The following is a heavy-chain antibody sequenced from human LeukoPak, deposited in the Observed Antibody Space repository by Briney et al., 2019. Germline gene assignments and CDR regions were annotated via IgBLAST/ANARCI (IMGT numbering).Heavy chain of an antibody. CDR3: ARAKQRLVPSIFDY. D-gene: IGHD6-13*01. Sequence: SETLSLTCTVSGGSISSYYWSWIRQPPGKGLEWIGYIYYSGSTNYNPSLKSRVTISVDTSKNQFSLKLSSVTAADTAVYYCARAKQRLVPSIFDYWGQGTLVTVSS. V-gene: IGHV4-59*08. J-gene: IGHJ4*02. CDR1: GGSISSYY. CDR2: IYYSGST.